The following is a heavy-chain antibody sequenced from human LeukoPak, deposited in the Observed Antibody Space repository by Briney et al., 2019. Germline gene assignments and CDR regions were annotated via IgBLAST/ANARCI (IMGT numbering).Heavy chain of an antibody. Sequence: SETLSLTCTVSGGSTSSYYWSWIRQPPGKGLEWIGSIYHSGNTYYNPSLKSRVTISVDTSKNQFFLKVTSVTAADAAVYYCARPKYGDAAYFALWGRGALVTVSS. CDR2: IYHSGNT. CDR1: GGSTSSYY. CDR3: ARPKYGDAAYFAL. J-gene: IGHJ2*01. D-gene: IGHD4-17*01. V-gene: IGHV4-59*08.